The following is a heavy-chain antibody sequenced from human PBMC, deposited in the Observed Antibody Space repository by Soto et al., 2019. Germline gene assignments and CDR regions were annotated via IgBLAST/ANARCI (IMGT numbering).Heavy chain of an antibody. CDR1: GFTFSSYA. V-gene: IGHV3-23*01. J-gene: IGHJ4*02. D-gene: IGHD5-12*01. CDR3: APPGGIVATINY. Sequence: GGSLRLSCAASGFTFSSYAMIWVRQAPGKGLEWVSAISGSGGSTYYADSVRGRFTISRDNSKNTLYLQMNSLRAEDTAVYYCAPPGGIVATINYWGQGTLVTVSS. CDR2: ISGSGGST.